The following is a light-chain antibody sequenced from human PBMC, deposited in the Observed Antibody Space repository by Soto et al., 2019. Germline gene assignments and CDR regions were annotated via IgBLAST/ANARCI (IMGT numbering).Light chain of an antibody. CDR2: GAS. Sequence: IQLTQSPSSLSASVGDRVTIPCRASQGISSYLAWYQQKPGKAPKLLIYGASTLEGGVPFRFSGSGSGTDFTLTISSLQPEDFATYYCQQLNTYPITFGQGTRLEIK. J-gene: IGKJ5*01. CDR1: QGISSY. CDR3: QQLNTYPIT. V-gene: IGKV1-9*01.